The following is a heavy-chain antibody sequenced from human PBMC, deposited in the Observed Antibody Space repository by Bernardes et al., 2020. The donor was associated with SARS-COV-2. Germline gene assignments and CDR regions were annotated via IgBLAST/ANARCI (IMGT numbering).Heavy chain of an antibody. CDR3: ARGFNYGPFDS. V-gene: IGHV3-20*04. D-gene: IGHD5-18*01. CDR1: GSTFDAHG. Sequence: EYLRLSCAASGSTFDAHGMSWVLPAPGKGLEWVSGINRNGGSTDYTDSVKGRFTISRDNAKKSLYLQMNSLRTDDTALYYCARGFNYGPFDSWGQGTLVTVSS. J-gene: IGHJ4*02. CDR2: INRNGGST.